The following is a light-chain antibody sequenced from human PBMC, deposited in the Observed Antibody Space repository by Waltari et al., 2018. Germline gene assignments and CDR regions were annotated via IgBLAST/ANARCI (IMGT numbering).Light chain of an antibody. CDR2: RNS. V-gene: IGLV1-47*01. J-gene: IGLJ2*01. CDR1: SSTIGANY. Sequence: QSVLTQPPSASGTPGQRVTIPCSGSSSTIGANYASRYQPLPGTAPKLLIYRNSERPSGVPDRFSGSKSGTSATLAISGLRSEDEGDYYCAAWDDSLSVFFGGGTKLTVL. CDR3: AAWDDSLSVF.